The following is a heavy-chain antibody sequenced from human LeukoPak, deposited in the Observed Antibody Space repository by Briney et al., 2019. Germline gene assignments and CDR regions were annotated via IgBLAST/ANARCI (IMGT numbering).Heavy chain of an antibody. CDR1: GFIIRDYA. J-gene: IGHJ4*02. Sequence: GGSLRLSCAASGFIIRDYAMSWVRQAPGKGLEWVSYIDPSGTALYYADSVKGRFTVSRDNGKNSLSLQLRSLRAEDTALYYCARAAYNWNWGQGTLVTVSS. D-gene: IGHD1-20*01. CDR2: IDPSGTAL. CDR3: ARAAYNWN. V-gene: IGHV3-11*01.